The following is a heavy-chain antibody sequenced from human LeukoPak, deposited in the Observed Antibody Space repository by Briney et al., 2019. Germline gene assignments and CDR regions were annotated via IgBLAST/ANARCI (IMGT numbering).Heavy chain of an antibody. CDR3: ALYMAVAGMGEDFDY. CDR2: ISAYNGNT. D-gene: IGHD6-19*01. J-gene: IGHJ4*02. Sequence: ASVKVSCKASGYTFTSYGISWVRQAPGQGLEWMGWISAYNGNTNYAQKLQGRLTMTTDTSTGTAYMELRSLRSDDTAVYYCALYMAVAGMGEDFDYWGQGTLVTVSS. V-gene: IGHV1-18*01. CDR1: GYTFTSYG.